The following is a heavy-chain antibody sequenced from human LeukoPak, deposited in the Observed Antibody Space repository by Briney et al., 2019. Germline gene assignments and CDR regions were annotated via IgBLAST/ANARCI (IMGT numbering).Heavy chain of an antibody. D-gene: IGHD5-18*01. CDR1: GFTFSSYA. J-gene: IGHJ4*02. V-gene: IGHV3-64*01. Sequence: QPGGSLRLSCAASGFTFSSYAMPWVRQAPGKGLEYVSAISSNGGSTYYANSVKGRFTISRDNSKNTLYLQMGSLRAEDMAVYYCARGIKVDTFYYFDYWGQGTLVTVSS. CDR2: ISSNGGST. CDR3: ARGIKVDTFYYFDY.